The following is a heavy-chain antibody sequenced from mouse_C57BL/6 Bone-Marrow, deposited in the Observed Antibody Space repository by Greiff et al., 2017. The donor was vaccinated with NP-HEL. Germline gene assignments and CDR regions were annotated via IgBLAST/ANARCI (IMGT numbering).Heavy chain of an antibody. CDR3: AREGGYYGSPFAY. D-gene: IGHD1-1*01. V-gene: IGHV3-6*01. CDR2: ISYDGSN. CDR1: GYSIISGYY. Sequence: DVQLQESGPGLVKPSQSLSLTYSVTGYSIISGYYWNWIRQFPGNKLEWMAYISYDGSNNYNPSLKNRISITRDISKNQFFLKLTSVTTEDTATYYCAREGGYYGSPFAYWGQGTLVTVSA. J-gene: IGHJ3*01.